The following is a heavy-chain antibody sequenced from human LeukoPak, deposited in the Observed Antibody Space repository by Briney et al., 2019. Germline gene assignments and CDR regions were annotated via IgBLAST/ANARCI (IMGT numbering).Heavy chain of an antibody. J-gene: IGHJ4*02. CDR3: AKETIQLWSEHNFDY. Sequence: PGGSLRLSCAASGFTFDDYGMTWVRQAPGKGLEWVAFIRYDGSNKYYADSVKGRFTISRDNSKNTLYLQMNSLRAEDTAVYYCAKETIQLWSEHNFDYWGQGTLVTVSS. CDR1: GFTFDDYG. D-gene: IGHD5-18*01. CDR2: IRYDGSNK. V-gene: IGHV3-30*02.